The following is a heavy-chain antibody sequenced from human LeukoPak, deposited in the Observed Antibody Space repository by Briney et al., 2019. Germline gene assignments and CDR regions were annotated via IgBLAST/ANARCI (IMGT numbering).Heavy chain of an antibody. CDR1: GFTVSSNY. CDR3: ASIVVVTATYYFDY. CDR2: IYSGGST. Sequence: GGSLRLPCAASGFTVSSNYMSWVRQAPGKGLEWVSVIYSGGSTYYADSVKGRFTISRDNSKNTLYLQMNSLRAEDTAVYYCASIVVVTATYYFDYWGQGTLVTVSS. V-gene: IGHV3-66*01. D-gene: IGHD2-21*02. J-gene: IGHJ4*02.